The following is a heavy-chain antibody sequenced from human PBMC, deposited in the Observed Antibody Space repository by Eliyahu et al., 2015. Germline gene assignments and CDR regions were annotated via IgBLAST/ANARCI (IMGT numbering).Heavy chain of an antibody. J-gene: IGHJ4*02. CDR3: AKDPLSGIPSAYFDY. V-gene: IGHV3-30*18. Sequence: QVQLVESGGGMVQPGXSXXXSCAASGFTXXNYGMHWVRQAPGKGLEWVAVISYDGSDKYYADSVKGRFTISRDNAKNTLYLQMNSLRAEDTSMYYCAKDPLSGIPSAYFDYWGQGTLVTVSS. D-gene: IGHD1-26*01. CDR2: ISYDGSDK. CDR1: GFTXXNYG.